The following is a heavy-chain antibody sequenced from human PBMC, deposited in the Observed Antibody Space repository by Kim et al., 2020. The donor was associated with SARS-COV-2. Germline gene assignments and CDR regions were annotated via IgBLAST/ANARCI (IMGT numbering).Heavy chain of an antibody. D-gene: IGHD6-6*01. J-gene: IGHJ5*02. CDR3: AKPVPYSSSSPWFDP. Sequence: QEFQGRVPITADESTSTAYMELSSLRSEDTAVYYCAKPVPYSSSSPWFDPWGQGTLVTVSS. V-gene: IGHV1-69*01.